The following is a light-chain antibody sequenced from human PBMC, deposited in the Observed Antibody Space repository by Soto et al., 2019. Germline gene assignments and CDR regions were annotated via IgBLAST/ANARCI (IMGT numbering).Light chain of an antibody. CDR1: QGISSY. CDR3: QQLNSYPP. V-gene: IGKV1-9*01. Sequence: DIQLTHSPSFLSASVGARVTITCRASQGISSYLAWYQQKPGKASKLLIYAASTLQRGVPSRFSGSGSGTEFTRTISSLQPEDFATEYRQQLNSYPPVGPDTKVDIK. J-gene: IGKJ3*01. CDR2: AAS.